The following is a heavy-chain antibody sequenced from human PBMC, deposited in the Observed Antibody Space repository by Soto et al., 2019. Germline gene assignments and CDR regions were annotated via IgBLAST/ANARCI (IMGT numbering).Heavy chain of an antibody. CDR3: VRTACVINNCSYRGVR. CDR1: GFDFKTYG. D-gene: IGHD1-20*01. CDR2: IGFDGTNI. J-gene: IGHJ4*02. Sequence: QGQLVESGGGVVQPGRSLRLSCVASGFDFKTYGMHWVRQAPGKGLEWVAVIGFDGTNIHYSDSVRGRFSISIDNSENTVSLQMNSLRVEDTALYYCVRTACVINNCSYRGVRWGQGTLVTV. V-gene: IGHV3-33*01.